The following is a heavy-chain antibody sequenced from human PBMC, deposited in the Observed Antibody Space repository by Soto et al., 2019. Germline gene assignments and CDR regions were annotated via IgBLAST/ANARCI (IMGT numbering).Heavy chain of an antibody. CDR2: LSKDGSNK. V-gene: IGHV3-30*03. D-gene: IGHD6-19*01. CDR3: WLGPPHLDY. CDR1: GFTFSSYG. Sequence: GGSLRFPCAASGFTFSSYGMHSVRQAPGKGVEWVAVLSKDGSNKYHASSVKGRFTTSRDNSKNTLYLQMSSLRAEATAVYYCWLGPPHLDYWGRGTLVAVSS. J-gene: IGHJ4*02.